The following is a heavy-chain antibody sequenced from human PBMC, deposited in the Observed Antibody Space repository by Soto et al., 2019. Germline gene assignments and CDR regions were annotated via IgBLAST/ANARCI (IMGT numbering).Heavy chain of an antibody. CDR1: GYSFTIYW. D-gene: IGHD3-22*01. Sequence: GESLKISCNGSGYSFTIYWIGWVRQMPGKGLERMGIIYPGDSDTRYSPSFQGQVTISADKSISTAYLQWSSLKASDTAMYYCAIGLYYYDSSGYYYDYYGMDVWGQGTTVTRLL. V-gene: IGHV5-51*01. CDR2: IYPGDSDT. CDR3: AIGLYYYDSSGYYYDYYGMDV. J-gene: IGHJ6*02.